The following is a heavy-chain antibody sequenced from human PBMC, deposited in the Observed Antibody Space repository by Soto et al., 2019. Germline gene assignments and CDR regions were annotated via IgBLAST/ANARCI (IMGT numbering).Heavy chain of an antibody. V-gene: IGHV4-34*02. CDR3: ARYEYGKSLSGVDV. J-gene: IGHJ6*02. CDR2: VDHRGST. Sequence: QVHLQQRGAGLLKPSETLSLNCVVSGESFSGYYWSWIRQTPGLGLEWIGEVDHRGSTTYNPYLKNRAAISIGSSKNLFSLELTSVTAADPALYLCARYEYGKSLSGVDVWGQGTRVTVSS. D-gene: IGHD6-6*01. CDR1: GESFSGYY.